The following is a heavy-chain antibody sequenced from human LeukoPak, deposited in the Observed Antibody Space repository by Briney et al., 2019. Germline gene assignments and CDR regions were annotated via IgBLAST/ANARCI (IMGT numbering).Heavy chain of an antibody. CDR3: ASGSTIYDILTGYYSSWFDP. V-gene: IGHV1-69*06. D-gene: IGHD3-9*01. Sequence: GASVKVSCKASEGTFSSYAISWVRQAPGQGLEWMGGIIPIFGTANYAQKFQGRVTITADKSTSTAYMELSSLRSEDTAVYYCASGSTIYDILTGYYSSWFDPWGQGTLVTVSS. J-gene: IGHJ5*02. CDR2: IIPIFGTA. CDR1: EGTFSSYA.